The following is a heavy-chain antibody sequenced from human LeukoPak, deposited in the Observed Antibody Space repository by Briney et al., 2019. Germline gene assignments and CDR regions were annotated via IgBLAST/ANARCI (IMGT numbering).Heavy chain of an antibody. CDR1: GYIFSDYY. D-gene: IGHD3-3*01. Sequence: GASVKVSCKASGYIFSDYYMHWVRQAPGQGLEWMGWINPNSGFTNYAQKFQGRVSMTRDMSISTAYMELSSLRSDDTAVYYCARDKSTTVRFLQYYWGQGTLVTVSS. J-gene: IGHJ4*02. V-gene: IGHV1-2*02. CDR2: INPNSGFT. CDR3: ARDKSTTVRFLQYY.